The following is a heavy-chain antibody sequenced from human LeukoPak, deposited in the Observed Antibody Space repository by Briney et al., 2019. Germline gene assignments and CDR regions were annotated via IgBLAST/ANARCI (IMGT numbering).Heavy chain of an antibody. V-gene: IGHV3-48*01. D-gene: IGHD6-19*01. CDR2: IGTSGNTT. CDR3: ARDQWLDY. CDR1: GFTFGGYI. J-gene: IGHJ4*02. Sequence: GGSLRLSCAASGFTFGGYIMNWVRQAPGKGLEWVSFIGTSGNTTYYADSVKGRFTVSRDNAKNSLYLQMNSLRAEDTAVYYCARDQWLDYWGRGTLVTVSS.